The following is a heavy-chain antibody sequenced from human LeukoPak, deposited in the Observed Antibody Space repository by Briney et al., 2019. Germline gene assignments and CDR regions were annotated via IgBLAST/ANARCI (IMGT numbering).Heavy chain of an antibody. CDR2: IIPIFGTA. V-gene: IGHV1-69*05. J-gene: IGHJ4*02. CDR1: GGTFSSYA. Sequence: SVKVSCKASGGTFSSYAISWVRQAPGQGLEWMGRIIPIFGTANYAQKFQGRVTITTDETTSTAYMELSSLRSEDTAVYYCARGGVYGSGPFDYWGQGTLVTVSS. CDR3: ARGGVYGSGPFDY. D-gene: IGHD3-10*01.